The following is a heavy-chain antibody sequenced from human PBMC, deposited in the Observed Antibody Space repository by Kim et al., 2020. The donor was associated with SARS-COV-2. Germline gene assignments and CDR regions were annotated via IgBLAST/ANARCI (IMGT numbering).Heavy chain of an antibody. Sequence: GGSLRLSCAASGFTFNTYGMYWVRQAPGKGLEWVAVISYDGSNKYYADSVKGRFTISRDNSKNTLYLQMNSLRAEDTAVYYCAKAVLRGVHYYYYGMDVWGQGSTVTVSS. V-gene: IGHV3-30*18. CDR2: ISYDGSNK. J-gene: IGHJ6*02. D-gene: IGHD3-10*01. CDR3: AKAVLRGVHYYYYGMDV. CDR1: GFTFNTYG.